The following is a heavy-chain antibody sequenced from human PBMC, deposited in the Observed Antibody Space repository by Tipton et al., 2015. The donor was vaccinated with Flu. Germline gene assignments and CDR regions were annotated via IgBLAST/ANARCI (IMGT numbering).Heavy chain of an antibody. J-gene: IGHJ4*02. CDR2: ISGSGGST. V-gene: IGHV3-23*01. CDR1: GFIFRSYV. D-gene: IGHD6-19*01. CDR3: AKDLSTYIPVTGAADC. Sequence: SLRLSCAASGFIFRSYVMGWVRQAPGKGLEWVSSISGSGGSTYYADSVKGRFTISRDNSKNTMYLQLNSLKAEDTAIYYCAKDLSTYIPVTGAADCWGQGVLVTVSS.